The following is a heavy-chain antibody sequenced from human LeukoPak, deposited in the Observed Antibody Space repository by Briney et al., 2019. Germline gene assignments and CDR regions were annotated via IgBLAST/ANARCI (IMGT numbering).Heavy chain of an antibody. Sequence: PSETLSLTCNVSGGSISSYYWSWIRQPPGKGLEWVGYIYYSGSTNYNPSLKSPVTISVDTSKNQFSMKLSSVTAADTVVYYCARSPDIYDSSGYYLYYFDYWGQGTLVTVSS. J-gene: IGHJ4*02. CDR1: GGSISSYY. CDR3: ARSPDIYDSSGYYLYYFDY. V-gene: IGHV4-59*08. D-gene: IGHD3-22*01. CDR2: IYYSGST.